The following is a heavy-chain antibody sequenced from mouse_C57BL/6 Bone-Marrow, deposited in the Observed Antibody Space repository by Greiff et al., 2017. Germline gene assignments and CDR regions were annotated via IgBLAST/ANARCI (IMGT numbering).Heavy chain of an antibody. CDR2: ISNGGGST. Sequence: DVKLVESGGGLVQPGGSLKLSCAASGFTFSDYYMYWVRQTPEKRLEWVAYISNGGGSTYYPDTVKGRFTISRDNAKNTLYLQMSRLKSEDTAMYYCARQSYGNPFAYWGQGTLVTVSA. CDR3: ARQSYGNPFAY. J-gene: IGHJ3*01. CDR1: GFTFSDYY. V-gene: IGHV5-12*01. D-gene: IGHD2-1*01.